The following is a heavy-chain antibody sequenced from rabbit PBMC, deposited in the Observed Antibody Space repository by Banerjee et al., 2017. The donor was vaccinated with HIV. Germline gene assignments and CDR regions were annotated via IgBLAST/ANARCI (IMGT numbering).Heavy chain of an antibody. V-gene: IGHV1S43*01. CDR3: ARGRLTYASSGGYYEYDSL. CDR2: IDPVFGST. Sequence: QQQLEESGGGLVKPGGTLTLTCKASGIDFSSYYYMCWVRQAPGKGLEWIGYIDPVFGSTYYASWVNGRFTISSDNAQNTVFLQLNSLTVADTATYFCARGRLTYASSGGYYEYDSLWGQGTLVTVS. J-gene: IGHJ4*01. D-gene: IGHD1-1*01. CDR1: GIDFSSYYY.